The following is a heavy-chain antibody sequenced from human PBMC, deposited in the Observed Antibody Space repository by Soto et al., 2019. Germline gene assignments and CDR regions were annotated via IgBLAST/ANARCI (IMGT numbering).Heavy chain of an antibody. V-gene: IGHV6-1*01. J-gene: IGHJ6*02. D-gene: IGHD3-10*01. CDR3: ARDSFMVRGVRDLYYYYGMDV. CDR1: GDSVSSNSAA. Sequence: LSLTCAISGDSVSSNSAAWNWIRQSPSRGLEWLGRTYYRSKWYNDYAVSVKSRITINPDTSKNQFSLQLNSVTPEDTAVYYCARDSFMVRGVRDLYYYYGMDVWGQGTTVTVSS. CDR2: TYYRSKWYN.